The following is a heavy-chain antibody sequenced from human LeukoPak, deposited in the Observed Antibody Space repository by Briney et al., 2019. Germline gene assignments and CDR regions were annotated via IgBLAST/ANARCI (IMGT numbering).Heavy chain of an antibody. CDR2: IYTRGTT. V-gene: IGHV4-4*07. J-gene: IGHJ1*01. Sequence: SETLSLTCTVSGASISDHYWSWIRQPAGGRLEWIGRIYTRGTTYYNPSLRGRVTMSVDRSKNQFSLTLTSVTAADTAVYFCAGDNSGWYQYFHYWGQGTLVAVSS. D-gene: IGHD6-19*01. CDR1: GASISDHY. CDR3: AGDNSGWYQYFHY.